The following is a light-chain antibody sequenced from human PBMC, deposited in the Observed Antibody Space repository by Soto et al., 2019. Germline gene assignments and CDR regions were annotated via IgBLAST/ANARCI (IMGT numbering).Light chain of an antibody. CDR1: SSDVGSYNL. CDR2: DVT. Sequence: QSALTQPASVSGSPGQSITISCTGTSSDVGSYNLVSWYQQHPGKAPKLMIYDVTKRPSGVPDRFSGSKSGNTASLAVSGLQAEDEAHYYCCAYGGSGNWVFGGGTKLTVL. V-gene: IGLV2-23*02. J-gene: IGLJ3*02. CDR3: CAYGGSGNWV.